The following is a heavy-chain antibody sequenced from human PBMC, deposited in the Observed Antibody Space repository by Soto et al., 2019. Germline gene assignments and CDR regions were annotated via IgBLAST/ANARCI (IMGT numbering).Heavy chain of an antibody. D-gene: IGHD3-3*01. CDR1: GGSISSSSYY. J-gene: IGHJ6*02. Sequence: SETLSLTCTVSGGSISSSSYYWGWIRQPPGKGLEWIGSIYYSGSTYYNPSLKSRVTISVDTSKNQFSLKLSSVTDADTAVYYCARRGYDFWSGYYSYGMDVWGQGTTVTVSS. CDR2: IYYSGST. CDR3: ARRGYDFWSGYYSYGMDV. V-gene: IGHV4-39*01.